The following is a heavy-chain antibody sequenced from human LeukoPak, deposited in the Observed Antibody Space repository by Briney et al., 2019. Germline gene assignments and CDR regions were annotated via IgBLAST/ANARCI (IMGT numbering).Heavy chain of an antibody. Sequence: SQTLSLTCAVSGGSISSGGYSWSWIRQPPGTGLEWIGYIYHSGSTYYNPSLKSRVTISVDRSKNQFSLKLSSVTAADTAVYYCARSNYVVWFDPWGQGTLVTVSS. J-gene: IGHJ5*02. CDR1: GGSISSGGYS. V-gene: IGHV4-30-2*01. CDR3: ARSNYVVWFDP. D-gene: IGHD4-11*01. CDR2: IYHSGST.